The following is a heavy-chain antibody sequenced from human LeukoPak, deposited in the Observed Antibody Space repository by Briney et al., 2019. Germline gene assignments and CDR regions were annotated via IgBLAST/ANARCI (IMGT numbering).Heavy chain of an antibody. Sequence: SETLSLTCTVSGGSISPYYWSWIRQPPGKGLEWIGYIYYTGSTSYNPSLKSRVTISVDTSENQFSLKLSSVTAADTAIYYCARAGSRRDGYNLDSWGQGTLVTVSS. CDR2: IYYTGST. CDR1: GGSISPYY. CDR3: ARAGSRRDGYNLDS. D-gene: IGHD5-24*01. V-gene: IGHV4-59*01. J-gene: IGHJ4*02.